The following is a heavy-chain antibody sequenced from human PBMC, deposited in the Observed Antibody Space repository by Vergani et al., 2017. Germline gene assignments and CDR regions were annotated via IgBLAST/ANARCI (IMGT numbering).Heavy chain of an antibody. CDR2: ISYDGSNK. D-gene: IGHD1-1*01. Sequence: QVQLVESGGGVVQPGRSLRLSCAASGFTFSSYGMHWVRQAPGKGLEWVAVISYDGSNKYYADSVKGRFTISRDNSKNTLYLQMNSLRAEDTAVYYCAKDLQVAWGQGTLVTVSS. V-gene: IGHV3-30*18. CDR3: AKDLQVA. J-gene: IGHJ5*02. CDR1: GFTFSSYG.